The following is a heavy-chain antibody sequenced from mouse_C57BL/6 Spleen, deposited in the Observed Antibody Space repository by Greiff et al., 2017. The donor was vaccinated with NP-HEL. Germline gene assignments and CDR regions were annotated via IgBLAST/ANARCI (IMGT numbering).Heavy chain of an antibody. Sequence: QVQLQQPGAELVMPGASVKLSCKASGYTFTSHWMHWVKQRPGQGLEWIGEIDPSDSYTNYNQKFKGKSTLTVDKSSSTAYMQLSSLTSEDSAVYYCARSPERYYAMDYWGQGTSVTVSS. CDR1: GYTFTSHW. CDR2: IDPSDSYT. V-gene: IGHV1-69*01. CDR3: ARSPERYYAMDY. J-gene: IGHJ4*01.